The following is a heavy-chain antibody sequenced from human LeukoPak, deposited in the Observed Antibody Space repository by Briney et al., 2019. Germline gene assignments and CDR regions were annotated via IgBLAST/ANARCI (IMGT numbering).Heavy chain of an antibody. J-gene: IGHJ4*02. CDR2: ISGSGGST. D-gene: IGHD2-2*01. CDR3: AKVQRYCSSTSCCYFDY. CDR1: GFTFSSYV. V-gene: IGHV3-23*01. Sequence: PGGSLRLSCAASGFTFSSYVMSWVRQAPRKGLEWVSSISGSGGSTYYADSVKGRFTISRDNSKNTLYLQMNTLRAEDTAVYYCAKVQRYCSSTSCCYFDYWGQGTLVTVSS.